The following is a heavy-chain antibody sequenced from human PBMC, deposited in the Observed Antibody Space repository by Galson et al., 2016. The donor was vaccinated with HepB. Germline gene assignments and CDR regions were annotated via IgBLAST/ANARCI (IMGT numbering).Heavy chain of an antibody. CDR2: IYPGDSDT. CDR3: ARGQSSSWYKDYFVY. Sequence: QSGAEVKKPGESLKISCKGSGYSFISYWIGWVRQMPGKGLEWMGIIYPGDSDTRYSPSFQGQVAISADKSVSTAYLQWSSLKASDTAMYYCARGQSSSWYKDYFVYWGQGTLVTVSS. D-gene: IGHD6-13*01. J-gene: IGHJ4*02. V-gene: IGHV5-51*01. CDR1: GYSFISYW.